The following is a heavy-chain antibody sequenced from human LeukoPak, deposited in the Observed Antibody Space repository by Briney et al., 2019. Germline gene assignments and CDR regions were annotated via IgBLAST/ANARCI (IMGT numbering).Heavy chain of an antibody. CDR3: ARSRLNYEFWSGSPSWFDP. CDR2: ISYDGSNK. V-gene: IGHV3-30*04. D-gene: IGHD3-3*01. J-gene: IGHJ5*02. CDR1: GFTFSSYA. Sequence: GGSLRLSCAASGFTFSSYAMHWVRQAPGKGLEWVAVISYDGSNKYYADSVKGRFTISRDNSKNTLYLQMNSLRAEDTAVYYCARSRLNYEFWSGSPSWFDPWGQGTLVTVSS.